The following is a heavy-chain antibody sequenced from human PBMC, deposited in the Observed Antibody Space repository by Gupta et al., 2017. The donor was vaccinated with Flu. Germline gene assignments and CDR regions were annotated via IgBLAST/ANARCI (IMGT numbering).Heavy chain of an antibody. D-gene: IGHD5-24*01. V-gene: IGHV4-39*01. CDR3: ARQRDAYNPDVFDI. CDR2: IYYTGST. Sequence: QLHLQESGPGLVKASETLSPNCAVPGSSIITSSSYWAWIRQPPGKGLEWIGNIYYTGSTYVNPSLNSRVTISEDSSKNQLSLKLSSVTAADTAVYYCARQRDAYNPDVFDIWGQGTRVTVSS. J-gene: IGHJ3*02. CDR1: GSSIITSSSY.